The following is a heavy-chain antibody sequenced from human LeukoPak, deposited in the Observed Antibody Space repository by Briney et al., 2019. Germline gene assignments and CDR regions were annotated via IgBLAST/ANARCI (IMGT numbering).Heavy chain of an antibody. D-gene: IGHD5-18*01. CDR2: IYYSGST. CDR3: AVRKSGYSYGYFDY. Sequence: PSETLSLTCTVSGGSISSSSYYWGWIRQPPGKGLEWIGSIYYSGSTYYNPSLKSRVTISVDTSKNQFSLKLSSVTAADTAVYYCAVRKSGYSYGYFDYWGQGTLVTVSS. J-gene: IGHJ4*02. V-gene: IGHV4-39*01. CDR1: GGSISSSSYY.